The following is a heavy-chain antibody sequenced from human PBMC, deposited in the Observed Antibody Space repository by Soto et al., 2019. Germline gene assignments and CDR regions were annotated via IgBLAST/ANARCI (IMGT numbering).Heavy chain of an antibody. D-gene: IGHD3-3*01. Sequence: TLSLTCTVSGGSISSGGYYWSWIRQHPGKGLEWIGYIYYSGSTYYNPSLKSRVTISVDTSKNQFSLKLSSVTAADTAVYYCARNYDFWSAFDYWGQGTLVTVSS. V-gene: IGHV4-31*03. CDR3: ARNYDFWSAFDY. CDR1: GGSISSGGYY. J-gene: IGHJ4*02. CDR2: IYYSGST.